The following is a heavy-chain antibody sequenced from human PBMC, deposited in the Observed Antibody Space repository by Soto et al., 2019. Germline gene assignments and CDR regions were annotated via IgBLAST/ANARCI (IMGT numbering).Heavy chain of an antibody. Sequence: CSLRISFGSCGFTFSNYGMQLIRQAPDKGLEWVTVISYDGSNKYYADSVKGRFTISRDNSKNTVYLQLSSLRPEDTAVYYCVGGRYFGDYWGQGALVTVSS. J-gene: IGHJ4*02. CDR2: ISYDGSNK. CDR3: VGGRYFGDY. V-gene: IGHV3-30*03. D-gene: IGHD2-21*02. CDR1: GFTFSNYG.